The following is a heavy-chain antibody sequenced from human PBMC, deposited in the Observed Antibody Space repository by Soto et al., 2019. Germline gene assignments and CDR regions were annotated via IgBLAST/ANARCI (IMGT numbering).Heavy chain of an antibody. CDR2: ISYDGSNK. Sequence: QVQLVESGGGVVQPGRSLRLSCAASGFTFGSYAMHWVRQAPGKGLEWVAVISYDGSNKYYADSVKGRFTISRDNSKNTLYLQMNSLRAEDTAVYYWARDLGQWLPQNGVYWGQGTLVTVSS. J-gene: IGHJ4*02. CDR3: ARDLGQWLPQNGVY. D-gene: IGHD6-19*01. CDR1: GFTFGSYA. V-gene: IGHV3-30-3*01.